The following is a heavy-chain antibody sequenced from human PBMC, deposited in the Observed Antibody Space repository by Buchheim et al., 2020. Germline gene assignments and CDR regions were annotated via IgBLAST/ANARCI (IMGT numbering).Heavy chain of an antibody. CDR3: ARDSIVVVPAAKTFYRWFDP. J-gene: IGHJ5*02. CDR1: GGSISSGGYY. D-gene: IGHD2-2*01. CDR2: IYYSGST. V-gene: IGHV4-31*03. Sequence: QVQLQESGPGLVKPSQTLSLTCTVSGGSISSGGYYWSWIRQHPGKGLEWIGYIYYSGSTYYNPSLKSRVTISVDTSKNQFSLKLSSVTAADSAVYYCARDSIVVVPAAKTFYRWFDPWGQGTL.